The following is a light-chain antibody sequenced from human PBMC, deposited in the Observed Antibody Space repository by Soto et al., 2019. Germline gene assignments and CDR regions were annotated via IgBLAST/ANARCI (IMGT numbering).Light chain of an antibody. V-gene: IGLV2-11*01. J-gene: IGLJ1*01. CDR3: CSSAGSYSYV. CDR1: SSDVGGYNY. Sequence: QSALTQPRSVSGSPGQSVTISCTGTSSDVGGYNYVPWYQQHPGKAPKLMIYDVSKRPSGVPDRFSGSKSGNTASLTISGLQAEDEADYYCCSSAGSYSYVFGTGTKLTVL. CDR2: DVS.